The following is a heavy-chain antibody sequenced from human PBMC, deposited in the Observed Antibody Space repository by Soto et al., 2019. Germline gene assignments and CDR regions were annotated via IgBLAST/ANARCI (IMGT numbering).Heavy chain of an antibody. CDR3: AREMIVATIRVYYYGMDA. V-gene: IGHV6-1*01. CDR1: GDSVSSNSAA. D-gene: IGHD5-12*01. CDR2: TYYRSKWYN. J-gene: IGHJ6*02. Sequence: PSQTLSLTCAISGDSVSSNSAAWNWIRQSPSRGLEWLGRTYYRSKWYNDYAVSVKSRITINPDTSKNQFSLQLNSVTPEGTAVYYCAREMIVATIRVYYYGMDAWGQGTTVTVSS.